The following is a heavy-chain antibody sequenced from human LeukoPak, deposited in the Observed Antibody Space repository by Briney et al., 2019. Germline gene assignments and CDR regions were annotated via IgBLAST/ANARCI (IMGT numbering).Heavy chain of an antibody. CDR2: IYSGGNT. CDR3: ARGNYLDY. J-gene: IGHJ4*02. Sequence: GGSLRLSCAASGFTVSSNYMSWVRQAPGKGLEWVSIIYSGGNTYYAGSVKGRFTISRDSSENTLYLQMNSLRAEDTAVYYCARGNYLDYWGQGTLVTVSS. V-gene: IGHV3-66*01. CDR1: GFTVSSNY.